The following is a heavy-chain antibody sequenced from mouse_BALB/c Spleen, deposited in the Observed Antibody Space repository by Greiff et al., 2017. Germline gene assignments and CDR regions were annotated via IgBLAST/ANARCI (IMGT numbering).Heavy chain of an antibody. V-gene: IGHV1-82*01. Sequence: QVQLQQSGPELVKPGASVKISCKASGYAFSSSWMNWVKQRPGQGLEWIGRIYPGDGDTNYNGKFKGKATLTADKSSSTAYMQLSSLTSVDSAVYFCARGQLGLLLDYWGQGTTLTVSS. CDR1: GYAFSSSW. CDR3: ARGQLGLLLDY. CDR2: IYPGDGDT. J-gene: IGHJ2*01. D-gene: IGHD3-1*01.